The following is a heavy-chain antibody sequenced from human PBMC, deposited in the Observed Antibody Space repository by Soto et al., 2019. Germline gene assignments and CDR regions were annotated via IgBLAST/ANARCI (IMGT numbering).Heavy chain of an antibody. J-gene: IGHJ4*02. D-gene: IGHD2-21*02. CDR3: ARERRGGNSGYYLDY. CDR2: ISSDGNNK. V-gene: IGHV3-30-3*01. Sequence: QVQLVESGGGVVQPGRSLRLSCAASGFTFSNYAMHWVRQAPGKGLEWVTVISSDGNNKYYADSVKGRFTISRDNSKNTLYLQVISLRAEDTAVYYCARERRGGNSGYYLDYWSQGTLVTVSS. CDR1: GFTFSNYA.